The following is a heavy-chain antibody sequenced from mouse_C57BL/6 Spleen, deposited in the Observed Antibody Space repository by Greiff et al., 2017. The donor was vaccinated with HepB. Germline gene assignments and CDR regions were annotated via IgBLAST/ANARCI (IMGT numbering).Heavy chain of an antibody. CDR2: FYPRSGNT. CDR3: ARKDWDGGYFDY. J-gene: IGHJ2*01. Sequence: VKLQESGAELARPGASVKLSCKASGYTFTSYGISWVKQRTGQGLEWIGEFYPRSGNTYYNEKFKGKATLTADKSSSTAYMELRSLTSEDSAVYFCARKDWDGGYFDYGGQGTTLTVSS. D-gene: IGHD4-1*01. V-gene: IGHV1-81*01. CDR1: GYTFTSYG.